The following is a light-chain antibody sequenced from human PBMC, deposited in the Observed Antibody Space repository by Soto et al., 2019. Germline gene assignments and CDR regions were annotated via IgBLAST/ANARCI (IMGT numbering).Light chain of an antibody. CDR2: GAT. CDR1: QGIDSY. J-gene: IGKJ3*01. V-gene: IGKV1-9*01. Sequence: DIPLTQSPSFLSASVEDRVTITCRASQGIDSYLTWFQQIPGKAPKLLIYGATALQSGVPSRFSGSGSGTEFTLTISSLQPEDFATYYCQQIKSYPFTFGPWTKVDIK. CDR3: QQIKSYPFT.